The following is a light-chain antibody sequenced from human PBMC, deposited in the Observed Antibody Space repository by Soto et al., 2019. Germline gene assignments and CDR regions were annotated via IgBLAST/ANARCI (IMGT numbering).Light chain of an antibody. CDR3: QQYNNWPPIT. V-gene: IGKV3-20*01. Sequence: EFVLTQSPGTLSLSPGERATLSCRASQTVRNNYLAWYQQKPGQAPKLLIHDASSRATGIPDRFSGGGSGTEFTLTISSLQSEDFAVYYCQQYNNWPPITFGQGTRLE. CDR2: DAS. J-gene: IGKJ5*01. CDR1: QTVRNNY.